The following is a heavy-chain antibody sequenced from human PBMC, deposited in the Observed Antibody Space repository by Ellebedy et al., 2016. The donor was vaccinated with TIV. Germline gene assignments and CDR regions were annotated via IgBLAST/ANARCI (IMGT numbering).Heavy chain of an antibody. V-gene: IGHV4-59*01. Sequence: SETLSLTCTVSGGSISNYYWSWIRQPPGKGLEWIGYIFYSGSTHYSPSLKSRVTISVDTSKNQFSLKLSSVTAADTAMYYCARTIAVAGTFSFDYWGQGTLVTVSS. J-gene: IGHJ4*02. CDR1: GGSISNYY. D-gene: IGHD6-19*01. CDR3: ARTIAVAGTFSFDY. CDR2: IFYSGST.